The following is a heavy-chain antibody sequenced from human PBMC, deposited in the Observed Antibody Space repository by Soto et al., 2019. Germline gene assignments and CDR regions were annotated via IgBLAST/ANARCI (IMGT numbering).Heavy chain of an antibody. CDR2: IAGSGVGT. V-gene: IGHV3-23*01. CDR1: EFTFSTYA. D-gene: IGHD4-17*01. Sequence: EVQVLESGEGLVQPGGSLRLSCADPEFTFSTYAMTWVRQAPGGRLEWVSSIAGSGVGTSYADPVKGRFTVSRDNSKDTLFLRMNSLRVEDTAIYYCTRDPNGDHIGAFDSWGQGIMVTVSS. CDR3: TRDPNGDHIGAFDS. J-gene: IGHJ3*01.